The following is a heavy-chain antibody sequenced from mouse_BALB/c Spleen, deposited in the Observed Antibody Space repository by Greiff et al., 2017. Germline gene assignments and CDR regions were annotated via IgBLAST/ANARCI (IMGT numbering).Heavy chain of an antibody. CDR3: ARVYTYAMDD. J-gene: IGHJ4*01. CDR2: ISNLAYSI. Sequence: EVKLVESGGGLVQPGGSRKLSCAASGFTFSDYGMAWVRQAPGKGPEWVAFISNLAYSIYYADTVTGRFTISRENAKNTLYLEMSSLRSEDTAMYYCARVYTYAMDDWGQGTSVTVSS. V-gene: IGHV5-15*02. D-gene: IGHD1-1*01. CDR1: GFTFSDYG.